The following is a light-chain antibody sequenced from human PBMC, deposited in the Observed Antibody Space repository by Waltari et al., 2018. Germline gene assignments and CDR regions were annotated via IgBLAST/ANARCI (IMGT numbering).Light chain of an antibody. CDR3: QNYVRLPAT. CDR1: QSVGRS. J-gene: IGKJ1*01. Sequence: EIVLTQSPDTLSLSPGARGTLACRASQSVGRSLTGYQQKPGQAPRLLLYDASRRAPGIPDRFSGSGSGTDFSLTISRLEPEDFAVYYCQNYVRLPATFGQGTKVEIK. V-gene: IGKV3-20*01. CDR2: DAS.